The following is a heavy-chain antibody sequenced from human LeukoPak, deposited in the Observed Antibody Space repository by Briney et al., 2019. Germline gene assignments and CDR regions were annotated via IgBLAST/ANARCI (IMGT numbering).Heavy chain of an antibody. J-gene: IGHJ6*03. CDR3: ARAPGCSGGSCYSGRNYYYYYYMDV. CDR2: INWNGGST. Sequence: PGGSLRLSCAASGFTFDDYGMSWVRQAPGKGLEWVSGINWNGGSTGYADSVKGRFTISGDNAKNSLYLQMNSLRAEDTALYYCARAPGCSGGSCYSGRNYYYYYYMDVWGKGTTVTVSS. V-gene: IGHV3-20*04. D-gene: IGHD2-15*01. CDR1: GFTFDDYG.